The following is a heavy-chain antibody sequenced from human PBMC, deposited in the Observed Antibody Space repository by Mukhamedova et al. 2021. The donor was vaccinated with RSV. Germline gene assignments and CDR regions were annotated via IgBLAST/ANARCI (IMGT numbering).Heavy chain of an antibody. Sequence: RLNRDGTSTTYADSVKGRFTSSRDNAKSTLYLQMSSLRAEDTAVYYCAREFDGSAFDIWGQGTMVTVSS. V-gene: IGHV3-74*01. CDR3: AREFDGSAFDI. J-gene: IGHJ3*02. CDR2: LNRDGTST. D-gene: IGHD3-10*01.